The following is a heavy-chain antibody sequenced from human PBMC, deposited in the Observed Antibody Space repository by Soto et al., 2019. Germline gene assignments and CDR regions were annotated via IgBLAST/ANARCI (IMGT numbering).Heavy chain of an antibody. Sequence: QVQLVQSGAEVKKPGSSVKVSCKASGGTFSSYAISWVRQAPGQGLEWMGGIIPIFGTANYAQKFQGRVTLTADESTSTAYTELSSLRSEDTAVYYCATRSLGDFWSGYGHWGQGTLVTVSS. V-gene: IGHV1-69*01. CDR2: IIPIFGTA. D-gene: IGHD3-3*01. J-gene: IGHJ1*01. CDR3: ATRSLGDFWSGYGH. CDR1: GGTFSSYA.